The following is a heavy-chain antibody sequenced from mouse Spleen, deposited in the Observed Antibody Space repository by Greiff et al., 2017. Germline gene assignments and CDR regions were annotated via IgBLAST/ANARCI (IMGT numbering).Heavy chain of an antibody. CDR2: IYPGSGST. J-gene: IGHJ2*01. CDR1: GYTFTSYW. D-gene: IGHD2-13*01. V-gene: IGHV1-55*01. Sequence: VQLQESGAELVKPGASVKMSCKASGYTFTSYWITWVKQRPGQGLEWIGDIYPGSGSTNYNEKFKSKATLTVDTSSSTAYMQLSSLTSEDSAVYYCARWGGEVDYWGQGTTLTVSS. CDR3: ARWGGEVDY.